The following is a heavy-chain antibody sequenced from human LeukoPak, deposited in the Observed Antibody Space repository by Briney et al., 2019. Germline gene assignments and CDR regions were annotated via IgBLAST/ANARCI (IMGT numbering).Heavy chain of an antibody. J-gene: IGHJ4*02. D-gene: IGHD6-6*01. Sequence: PSETLSLTCAVYGGSFSGYYWSWIRQPPGKGLEWIGEINHSGSTNYNPSLKSRVTISVDTSKNQFSLKLSSVTAADTAVYYCARGLRKYSSSSSPDYWGQGTLVTVSS. V-gene: IGHV4-34*01. CDR2: INHSGST. CDR3: ARGLRKYSSSSSPDY. CDR1: GGSFSGYY.